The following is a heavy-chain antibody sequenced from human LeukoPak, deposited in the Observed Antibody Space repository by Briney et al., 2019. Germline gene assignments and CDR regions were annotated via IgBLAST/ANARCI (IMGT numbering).Heavy chain of an antibody. J-gene: IGHJ4*02. CDR3: ARDPGEDY. CDR2: ISYDGDNK. V-gene: IGHV3-30-3*01. CDR1: GFIFSSYA. Sequence: GGSLRLSCAASGFIFSSYAMHWVRQAPGKGLEWVALISYDGDNKYYADSVKGRFTISRDNSKNTLYLQMNSLRFDDAAVYYCARDPGEDYWGQGTLVTVSS. D-gene: IGHD3-16*01.